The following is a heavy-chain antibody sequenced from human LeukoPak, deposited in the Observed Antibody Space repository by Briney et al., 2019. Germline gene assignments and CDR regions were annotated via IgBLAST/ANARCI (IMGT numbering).Heavy chain of an antibody. J-gene: IGHJ6*02. CDR3: ARGNNDGIRYGMDV. CDR1: GYTFTGYY. D-gene: IGHD1-1*01. Sequence: SVKVSCKASGYTFTGYYMHWVRQAPGQGLEWMGRIIPILGIANYAQKFQGRVTITADKSTSTAYMELSSLRSEDTAVYYCARGNNDGIRYGMDVWGQGTTVTVSS. CDR2: IIPILGIA. V-gene: IGHV1-69*04.